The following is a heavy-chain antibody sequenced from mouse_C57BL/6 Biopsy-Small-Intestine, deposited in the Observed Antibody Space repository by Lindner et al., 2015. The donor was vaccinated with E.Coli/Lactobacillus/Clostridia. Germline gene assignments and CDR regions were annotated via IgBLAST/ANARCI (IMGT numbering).Heavy chain of an antibody. V-gene: IGHV1-34*01. CDR3: AREGGQGNNYDWFAY. J-gene: IGHJ3*01. Sequence: EVQLQESGPELVKPGASVKMSCKASGYTFTDYYMHWVKQSHGKSLEWIGYIYPNNGGNGYNQKFKGKATLTVDKSSSTAYMELRSLTSEDSAVYYCAREGGQGNNYDWFAYWGQGTLVTVSA. CDR2: IYPNNGGN. CDR1: GYTFTDYY. D-gene: IGHD1-3*01.